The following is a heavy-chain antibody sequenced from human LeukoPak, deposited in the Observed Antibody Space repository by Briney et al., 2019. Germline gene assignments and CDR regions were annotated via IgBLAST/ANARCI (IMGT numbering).Heavy chain of an antibody. D-gene: IGHD4-23*01. CDR2: IYYDGNQK. Sequence: GGSLRLSCAASGFKFKTYGMHWVRQAPGEGLEWVAVIYYDGNQKYYGDSVKGRFTVSRDIAENMVYLQMSSLRADDTAVYYCARGGVATAWGAFDVWGQGTMVTVSS. V-gene: IGHV3-33*01. J-gene: IGHJ3*01. CDR3: ARGGVATAWGAFDV. CDR1: GFKFKTYG.